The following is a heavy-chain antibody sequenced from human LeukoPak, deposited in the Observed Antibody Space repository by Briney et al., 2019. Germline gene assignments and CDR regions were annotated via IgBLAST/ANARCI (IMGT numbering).Heavy chain of an antibody. CDR3: AKHIVVVPAAITDY. V-gene: IGHV3-30*02. J-gene: IGHJ4*02. D-gene: IGHD2-2*01. Sequence: PGGSLRLSCAASGFTFSSYGMHWVRQAPGKGLEWVAFIRYDGSNKYYADSGKGLFTISRDNSKNTLYLQMNSPRAEDTAVYYCAKHIVVVPAAITDYWGQGTLVTVSS. CDR1: GFTFSSYG. CDR2: IRYDGSNK.